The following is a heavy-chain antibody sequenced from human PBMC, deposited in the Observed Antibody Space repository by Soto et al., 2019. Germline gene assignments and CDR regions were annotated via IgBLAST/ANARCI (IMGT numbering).Heavy chain of an antibody. CDR1: GYSFTSYW. CDR2: IYPGDSDT. Sequence: GESLKISCKGSGYSFTSYWIGWVRQMPGKGLEWMGIIYPGDSDTRYSPSFQGQVTISADKSISTAYLQWSSLKASDTAMYYCARSAVVPAAIQGGYYYYGMHVWGQGTTVTVFS. CDR3: ARSAVVPAAIQGGYYYYGMHV. J-gene: IGHJ6*02. D-gene: IGHD2-2*02. V-gene: IGHV5-51*01.